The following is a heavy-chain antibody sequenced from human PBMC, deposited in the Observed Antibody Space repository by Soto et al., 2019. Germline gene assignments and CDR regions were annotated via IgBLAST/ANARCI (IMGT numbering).Heavy chain of an antibody. Sequence: PGGSLRLSCTGSGFTFGDYAMSWVRQAPGKGLEWVGFIKSKTYGGTTEYAASVKGRFTISRDDSKSIAYLQMNSLKTEDTAVYYCTRDLSLYYYYGMDVWGQGTTVTVSS. J-gene: IGHJ6*02. CDR2: IKSKTYGGTT. V-gene: IGHV3-49*04. CDR3: TRDLSLYYYYGMDV. CDR1: GFTFGDYA.